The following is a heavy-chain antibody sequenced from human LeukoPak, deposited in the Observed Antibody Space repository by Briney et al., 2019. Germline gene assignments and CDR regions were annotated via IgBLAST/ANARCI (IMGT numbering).Heavy chain of an antibody. V-gene: IGHV3-7*01. CDR2: IKQDGSEK. CDR1: GFTFSSYR. J-gene: IGHJ2*01. D-gene: IGHD3-9*01. Sequence: PGGSLRLSCAASGFTFSSYRMSWVRQAPGKGLEWVANIKQDGSEKYYVDSVKGRFTISRDNAKNSLYLQMNSLRAEDTAVYYCARDYTYYDILTGYPYWYFDLWGRGTLVTVSS. CDR3: ARDYTYYDILTGYPYWYFDL.